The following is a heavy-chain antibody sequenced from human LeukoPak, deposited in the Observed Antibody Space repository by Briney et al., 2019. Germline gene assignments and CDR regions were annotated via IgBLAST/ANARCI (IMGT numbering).Heavy chain of an antibody. Sequence: GGSLRLSCAASGFTVSSNYMSWVRQAPGKGLEWVSVIYRGGSTDHADSVKGRFTISRDNSKNTLYLQMNNPRAEDTATYYCARDSSGWYGNFDYWGQGTLVTVSS. CDR1: GFTVSSNY. V-gene: IGHV3-66*01. CDR2: IYRGGST. J-gene: IGHJ4*02. D-gene: IGHD6-19*01. CDR3: ARDSSGWYGNFDY.